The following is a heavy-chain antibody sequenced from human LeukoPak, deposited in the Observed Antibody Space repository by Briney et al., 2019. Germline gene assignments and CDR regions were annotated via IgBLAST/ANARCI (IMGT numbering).Heavy chain of an antibody. Sequence: TGGSLRLSCAASGFTFKDYWMHWVRQAPGKGLVWVSRINGDGSGITYADSVKGRFTISRDNAKNTLNLQMNSLRAEDTAVYFCARGPASSNSYVGDNWGQGTLVTVSS. V-gene: IGHV3-74*03. CDR2: INGDGSGI. CDR3: ARGPASSNSYVGDN. CDR1: GFTFKDYW. J-gene: IGHJ4*02. D-gene: IGHD6-19*01.